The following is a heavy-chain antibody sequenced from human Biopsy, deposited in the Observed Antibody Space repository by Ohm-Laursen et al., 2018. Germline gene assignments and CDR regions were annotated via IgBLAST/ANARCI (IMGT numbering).Heavy chain of an antibody. Sequence: TLSLTCIVSGGSISNNNYYWGWIRQPPGKGLEWIGCIFYRGSTHYKPSLKRRVNISVDTSNNQFSLKLNSVTAADTAVYYCARDYDTSGYYYVSWGQGTLVTVSS. V-gene: IGHV4-39*01. D-gene: IGHD3-22*01. CDR1: GGSISNNNYY. CDR2: IFYRGST. J-gene: IGHJ5*02. CDR3: ARDYDTSGYYYVS.